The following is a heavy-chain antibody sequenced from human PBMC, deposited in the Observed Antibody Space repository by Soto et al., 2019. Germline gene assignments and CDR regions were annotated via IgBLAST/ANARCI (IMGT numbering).Heavy chain of an antibody. J-gene: IGHJ6*03. D-gene: IGHD6-6*01. CDR3: ARGDLAARPHYYYMDV. CDR1: GYTFTSYA. CDR2: INAGNGNT. V-gene: IGHV1-3*01. Sequence: GASVKVYCKASGYTFTSYAMHWVRQAPGQRLEWMGWINAGNGNTKYSQKFQGRVTITRDTSASTAYMELSSLRSEDTAVYYCARGDLAARPHYYYMDVWGKGTTVTVSS.